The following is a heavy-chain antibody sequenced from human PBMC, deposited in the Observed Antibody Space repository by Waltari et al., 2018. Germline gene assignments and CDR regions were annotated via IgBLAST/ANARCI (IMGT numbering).Heavy chain of an antibody. J-gene: IGHJ4*02. CDR2: INHSGRT. CDR3: ARGPQWFRLGAFDY. V-gene: IGHV4-34*01. Sequence: QVQLQQWGAGLLKPSETLSLTCAVYGGSFSGYYWSWIRQPPGKGLEWIGEINHSGRTNDNPSLKGRVTISVDTSKNQFSLKLSSVTAADTAVYYCARGPQWFRLGAFDYWGQGTLVTVSS. D-gene: IGHD3-10*01. CDR1: GGSFSGYY.